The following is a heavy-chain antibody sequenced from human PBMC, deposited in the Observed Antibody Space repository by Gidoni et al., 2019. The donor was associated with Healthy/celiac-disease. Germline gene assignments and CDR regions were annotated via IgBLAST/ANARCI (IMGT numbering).Heavy chain of an antibody. J-gene: IGHJ6*02. Sequence: EVQLVESGGGVVRPGGSLRLSCAASGFTFDDYGMSWVRPAPGKGLEWVSGINWNGGSTGYADSVKGRFTISRDNAKNSLYLQMNSLRAEDTALYHCARWFGEYAEDYYYYGMDVWGQGTTVTVSS. CDR1: GFTFDDYG. CDR3: ARWFGEYAEDYYYYGMDV. CDR2: INWNGGST. D-gene: IGHD3-10*01. V-gene: IGHV3-20*01.